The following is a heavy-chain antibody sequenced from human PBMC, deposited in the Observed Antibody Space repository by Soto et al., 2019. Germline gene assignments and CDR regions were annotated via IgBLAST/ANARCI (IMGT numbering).Heavy chain of an antibody. D-gene: IGHD4-17*01. CDR3: ARLSYGDYGEGYFDY. CDR2: IYYSGST. V-gene: IGHV4-39*01. J-gene: IGHJ4*02. CDR1: GGSISSSSYY. Sequence: KPSETLSLTCTVSGGSISSSSYYWGWIRQPPGKGLEWIGSIYYSGSTYYNPSLKSRVTVSVDTSKNQFSLKLSSVTAADTAVYYCARLSYGDYGEGYFDYWGQGTLVTVSS.